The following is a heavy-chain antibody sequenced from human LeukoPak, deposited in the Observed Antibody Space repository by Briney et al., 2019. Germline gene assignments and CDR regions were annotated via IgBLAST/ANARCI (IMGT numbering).Heavy chain of an antibody. Sequence: SETLSLTCTVSGGSISSGSYYWSWIRQPAGKGLEWIGRIYTSGSTNYNPSLKSRVTMSVDTSKNQFSLKLSSVTAADTAVYYCARDDSSGYYGLQIYNYFDYWGQGTLVTVSS. D-gene: IGHD3-22*01. CDR3: ARDDSSGYYGLQIYNYFDY. CDR2: IYTSGST. J-gene: IGHJ4*02. CDR1: GGSISSGSYY. V-gene: IGHV4-61*02.